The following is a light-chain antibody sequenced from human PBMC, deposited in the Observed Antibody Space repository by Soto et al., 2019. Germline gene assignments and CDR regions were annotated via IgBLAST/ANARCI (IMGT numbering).Light chain of an antibody. CDR1: SSNIGSNT. CDR3: AAWDDNLNGLYV. V-gene: IGLV1-44*01. Sequence: QSVLTQPPSASGTPGQRVTISCSGSSSNIGSNTVNWYQQLPGTAPKLLIYSNNQRPSGVPDRFSGSKSGTSASLAISGLQSEDEADYYCAAWDDNLNGLYVFGTGTKVTDL. J-gene: IGLJ1*01. CDR2: SNN.